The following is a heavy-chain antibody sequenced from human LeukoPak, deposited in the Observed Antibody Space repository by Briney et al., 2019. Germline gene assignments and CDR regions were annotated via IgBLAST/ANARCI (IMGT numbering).Heavy chain of an antibody. CDR1: GFTFSNAW. J-gene: IGHJ4*02. CDR3: TTALNGDYDDFDY. V-gene: IGHV3-15*01. D-gene: IGHD4-17*01. Sequence: PGGSLRLSCAASGFTFSNAWMSWVRQAPGKGLEWVGRIKSKTDGGTTDYAAPVKGRFTISRDDSKNTLYLQMNSLKTENTAVYYCTTALNGDYDDFDYWGQGTLVTVSS. CDR2: IKSKTDGGTT.